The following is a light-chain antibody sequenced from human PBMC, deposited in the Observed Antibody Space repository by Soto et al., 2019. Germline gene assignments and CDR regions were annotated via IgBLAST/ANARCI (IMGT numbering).Light chain of an antibody. CDR1: QSVSSN. CDR3: QQYSRYPQT. CDR2: GAS. V-gene: IGKV3-15*01. J-gene: IGKJ1*01. Sequence: VTTKSPATLSVAIGXTATLSXRASQSVSSNLAWYQQKPGQAPRLLIYGASKRATDVPDRFSRSGSGTEFTLTISSLQSEDFAIYYCQQYSRYPQTFGQGT.